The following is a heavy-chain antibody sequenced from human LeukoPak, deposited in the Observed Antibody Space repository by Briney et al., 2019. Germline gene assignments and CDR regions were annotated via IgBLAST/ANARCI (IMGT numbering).Heavy chain of an antibody. CDR3: ARDGRYTWYFDF. V-gene: IGHV1-18*01. CDR2: INVYSGST. CDR1: GYILSSYG. Sequence: ASVKVSCKASGYILSSYGIAWVRQAPGQGLEWMGWINVYSGSTNFAQKFQGRVTMTTDTSTNTAYMELSNLRFDDTATYYCARDGRYTWYFDFWGQGTLVTASS. D-gene: IGHD2-2*02. J-gene: IGHJ4*02.